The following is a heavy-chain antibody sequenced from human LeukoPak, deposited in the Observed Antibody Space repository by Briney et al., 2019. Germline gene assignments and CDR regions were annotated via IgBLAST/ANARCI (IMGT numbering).Heavy chain of an antibody. CDR3: ARAPSEIGGYYPEYFRH. V-gene: IGHV3-74*01. J-gene: IGHJ1*01. D-gene: IGHD3-22*01. Sequence: GGSLRLSCAASGFTFSSYGMHCGRQAPGKRLGRGSRIKGDGSTNYAAYVKGRFTISRNNAKNKVYLQMNSLRAEDTGVYYCARAPSEIGGYYPEYFRHWGQGTLVTVSS. CDR1: GFTFSSYG. CDR2: IKGDGST.